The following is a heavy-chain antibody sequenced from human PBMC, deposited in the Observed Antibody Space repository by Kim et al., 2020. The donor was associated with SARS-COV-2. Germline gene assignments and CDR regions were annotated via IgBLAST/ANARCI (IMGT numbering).Heavy chain of an antibody. J-gene: IGHJ4*02. D-gene: IGHD2-2*01. CDR1: GFTFGDYA. Sequence: GGSLRLSCAASGFTFGDYAMHWVRQAPGKGLEWVSGISWNSGSIGYADSVKGRFTISRDNAKNSLYLQMNSLRAEDTALYYCAKAPLSTIERAYFDYWGQGTLVTVSS. V-gene: IGHV3-9*01. CDR2: ISWNSGSI. CDR3: AKAPLSTIERAYFDY.